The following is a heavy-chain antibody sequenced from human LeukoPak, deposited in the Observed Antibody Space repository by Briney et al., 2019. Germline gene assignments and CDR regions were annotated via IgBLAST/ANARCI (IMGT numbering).Heavy chain of an antibody. CDR1: GFTFSSYA. J-gene: IGHJ4*02. D-gene: IGHD3-22*01. V-gene: IGHV3-33*08. CDR2: IWYDGSNK. Sequence: GGSLRLSCAASGFTFSSYAMSWVRQAPGKGLEWVAVIWYDGSNKYYADSVKGRFTISRDNSKNTLYLQMNSLRAEDTAVYYCARDLNYYDSSGYFLDYWGQGTLVTVSS. CDR3: ARDLNYYDSSGYFLDY.